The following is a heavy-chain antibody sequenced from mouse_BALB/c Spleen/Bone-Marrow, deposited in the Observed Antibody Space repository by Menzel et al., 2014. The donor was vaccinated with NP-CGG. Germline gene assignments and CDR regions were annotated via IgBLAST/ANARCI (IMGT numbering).Heavy chain of an antibody. CDR1: GFDFSRYW. Sequence: EVKLVESGGGLVQPGGSLKLSCAASGFDFSRYWMSWVRQAPGKGLEWIGEINPDSSTINYTPSLKDKFIISRDNAKNTLYLQMSKVRSEDTALYYCARLYYDYDDVFYWYFDVWGAGTTVTVSP. D-gene: IGHD2-4*01. CDR2: INPDSSTI. CDR3: ARLYYDYDDVFYWYFDV. J-gene: IGHJ1*01. V-gene: IGHV4-1*02.